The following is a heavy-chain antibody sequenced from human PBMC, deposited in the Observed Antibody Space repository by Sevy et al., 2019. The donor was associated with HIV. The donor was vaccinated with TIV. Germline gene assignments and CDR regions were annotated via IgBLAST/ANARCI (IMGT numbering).Heavy chain of an antibody. CDR2: IYPDDSDT. V-gene: IGHV5-51*01. D-gene: IGHD3-22*01. Sequence: GESLKISCQGSGYSFTSHWIAWVRQMPGKGLEWMGIIYPDDSDTRYSPSFQGQVTFSADKSIFAAYLQWSSLKASDTAIYYCATSRSGNFDGSGYYIYWGQGTQVTVS. CDR3: ATSRSGNFDGSGYYIY. J-gene: IGHJ4*01. CDR1: GYSFTSHW.